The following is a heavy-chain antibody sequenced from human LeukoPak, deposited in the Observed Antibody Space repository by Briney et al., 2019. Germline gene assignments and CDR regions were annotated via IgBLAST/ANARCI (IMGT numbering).Heavy chain of an antibody. D-gene: IGHD2-15*01. CDR2: INTDTGNP. CDR1: GYTFTTYA. CDR3: ARASCTGGSCPTFIDY. V-gene: IGHV7-4-1*02. J-gene: IGHJ4*02. Sequence: ASVTVSCKASGYTFTTYAMNWLRQAPGQGLEWMGWINTDTGNPTYAQDFTGRFVFSLDTSVSTAYLQISSLKAEDTAVYYCARASCTGGSCPTFIDYWGQGTLVTVSS.